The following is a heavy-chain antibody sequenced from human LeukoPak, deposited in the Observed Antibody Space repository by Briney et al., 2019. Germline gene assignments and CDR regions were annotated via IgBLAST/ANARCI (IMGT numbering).Heavy chain of an antibody. CDR1: GFSISSDDC. D-gene: IGHD2-15*01. V-gene: IGHV4-38-2*02. Sequence: SETLSLTCIVSGFSISSDDCWGWIRQPPGKGLEWIGSISNRGSPYYNPSLKSRVTMSVDTPNNQLSLRLSPVTAADTAVHYCVRDGGFYYTASPNSWFDPWGQGTLVTVSS. CDR3: VRDGGFYYTASPNSWFDP. J-gene: IGHJ5*02. CDR2: ISNRGSP.